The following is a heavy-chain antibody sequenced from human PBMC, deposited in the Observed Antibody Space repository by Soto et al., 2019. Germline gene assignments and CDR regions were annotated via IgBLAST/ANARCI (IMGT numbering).Heavy chain of an antibody. V-gene: IGHV4-61*03. CDR1: GDSVTSGSIY. Sequence: QVQLQESGPELVKPSETLSLTCTVSGDSVTSGSIYWSWIRQPPGKGLEWIGYVHYTGSTNYNPSLKSRVAISVDTSKNHFSLTLSSVTAADTAVYYCARDRGNFGVVLADFYQYGMDVWGQGTAVTVSS. CDR2: VHYTGST. CDR3: ARDRGNFGVVLADFYQYGMDV. D-gene: IGHD3-3*01. J-gene: IGHJ6*02.